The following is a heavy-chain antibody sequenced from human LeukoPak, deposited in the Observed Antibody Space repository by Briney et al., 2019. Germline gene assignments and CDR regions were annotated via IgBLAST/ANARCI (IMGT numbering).Heavy chain of an antibody. CDR2: IIPIFGTA. D-gene: IGHD3-22*01. CDR3: ARERVRYYASSGADFDY. Sequence: SVKVSCKVSGYTLTELSMHWVRQAPGQGLEWMGGIIPIFGTANYAQKFQGRVTITADESTSTAYMELSSLRSEDTAVYYCARERVRYYASSGADFDYWGQGTLVTVSS. V-gene: IGHV1-69*13. J-gene: IGHJ4*02. CDR1: GYTLTELS.